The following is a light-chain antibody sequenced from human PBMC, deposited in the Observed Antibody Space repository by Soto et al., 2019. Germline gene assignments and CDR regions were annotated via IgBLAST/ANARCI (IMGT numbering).Light chain of an antibody. J-gene: IGLJ2*01. V-gene: IGLV1-51*01. CDR2: DDN. CDR1: TSNIANNY. Sequence: QSVLTQPPSVSAAPGQKVTISCSGSTSNIANNYVSWYQQLPGTAPKLLIYDDNKRSSGIPDRFSGSKSGTSATLGITGLQTGDEAHYYCGTWDSDLTAGVFGGGTKLTVL. CDR3: GTWDSDLTAGV.